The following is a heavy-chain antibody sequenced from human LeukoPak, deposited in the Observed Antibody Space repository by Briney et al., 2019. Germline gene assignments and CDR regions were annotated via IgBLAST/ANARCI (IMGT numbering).Heavy chain of an antibody. Sequence: GGSLRLSCAASGFTFSSYAMSWVRQAPGKGLEWVSAISGGGGSTYYADSVKGRSTISRDNSKNTLYLQMNDLRAEDTAVYYCCQPQSIVGPTRGLEYFQHWGQGTMVTVSS. CDR2: ISGGGGST. CDR1: GFTFSSYA. J-gene: IGHJ3*01. V-gene: IGHV3-23*01. CDR3: CQPQSIVGPTRGLEYFQH. D-gene: IGHD1-26*01.